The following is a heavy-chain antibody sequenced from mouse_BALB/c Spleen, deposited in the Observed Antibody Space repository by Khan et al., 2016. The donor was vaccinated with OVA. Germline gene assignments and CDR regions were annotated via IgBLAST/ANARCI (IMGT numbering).Heavy chain of an antibody. Sequence: EVQLQESGPGLVKPSQSLSLTCTVTGYSITSGYGWNWIRQFPGNKLEWMGYISYSGSTNYNQSLKSRISITRDTSKNQFFLQLNSVTTEDTATXYCARTARIKYWGQGTTLTVSA. D-gene: IGHD1-2*01. CDR2: ISYSGST. V-gene: IGHV3-2*02. CDR3: ARTARIKY. J-gene: IGHJ2*01. CDR1: GYSITSGYG.